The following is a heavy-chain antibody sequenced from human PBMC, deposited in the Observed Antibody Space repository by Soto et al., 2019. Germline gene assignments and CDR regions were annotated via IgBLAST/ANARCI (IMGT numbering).Heavy chain of an antibody. Sequence: QVQLVQSGAEVKKPGSSVKVSCKASGGTFSSYTISWVRQAPGQGLEWMGRIIPILGIANYAQKFQVRVTITAEKSTSTAYMELSSLRPEDTAVYYCARAASSSWYFGGRNWVDPWGQGTLVTVSS. J-gene: IGHJ5*02. D-gene: IGHD6-13*01. CDR3: ARAASSSWYFGGRNWVDP. V-gene: IGHV1-69*02. CDR2: IIPILGIA. CDR1: GGTFSSYT.